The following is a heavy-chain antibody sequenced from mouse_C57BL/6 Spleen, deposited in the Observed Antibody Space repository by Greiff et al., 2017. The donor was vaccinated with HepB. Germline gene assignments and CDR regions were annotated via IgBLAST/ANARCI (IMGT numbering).Heavy chain of an antibody. J-gene: IGHJ4*01. V-gene: IGHV5-17*01. CDR1: GFTFSDYG. CDR2: ISSGSSTI. CDR3: AMVRYIYYYAMDY. D-gene: IGHD2-13*01. Sequence: EVQRVESGGGLVKPGGSLKLSCAASGFTFSDYGMHWVRQAPEKGLEWVAYISSGSSTIYYADTVKGRFTISRDNAKNTLFLQMTSLRSEDTAMYYCAMVRYIYYYAMDYWGQGTSVTVSS.